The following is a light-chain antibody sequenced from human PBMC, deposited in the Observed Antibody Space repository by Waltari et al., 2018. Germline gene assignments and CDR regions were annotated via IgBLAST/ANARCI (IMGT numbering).Light chain of an antibody. J-gene: IGLJ1*01. Sequence: QSVLTQPPSVSGAPGQRVPISCTGSSSNIGAGYDVHWYQQLPGTAPKLLIYGNNNRPSGVPDRFSGSKSGTSASLAIAGLLAEDEADYYCQSYDSSLNYVFGTGTKVTVL. CDR3: QSYDSSLNYV. V-gene: IGLV1-40*01. CDR1: SSNIGAGYD. CDR2: GNN.